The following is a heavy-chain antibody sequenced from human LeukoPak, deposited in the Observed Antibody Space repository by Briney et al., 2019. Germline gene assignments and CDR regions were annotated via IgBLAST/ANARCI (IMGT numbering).Heavy chain of an antibody. CDR3: ARGSTGDSSGYYSNYYYYYYMDV. CDR1: GFTVSSNY. J-gene: IGHJ6*03. CDR2: IYSGGST. Sequence: GGSLRLSCAASGFTVSSNYMSWVRQAPGKGLEWVSVIYSGGSTYYADSVKGRFTISRDNSKNTLYLQMNSLRAEDTAVYYCARGSTGDSSGYYSNYYYYYYMDVWGKGTTVTVSS. V-gene: IGHV3-53*01. D-gene: IGHD3-22*01.